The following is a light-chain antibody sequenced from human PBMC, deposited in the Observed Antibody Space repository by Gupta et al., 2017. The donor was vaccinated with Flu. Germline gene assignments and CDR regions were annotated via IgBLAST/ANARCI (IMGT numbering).Light chain of an antibody. J-gene: IGKJ1*01. Sequence: DIQMTQSPSSLSASVGDRVTITCRASQSIDKYLNWYRQRPGKAPELLMYAASSLQSGVPSRFTGSGSVTHFTLTISSLHPEDFATYYCQQRDSIHWTFGQGTKVEIK. CDR1: QSIDKY. V-gene: IGKV1-39*01. CDR3: QQRDSIHWT. CDR2: AAS.